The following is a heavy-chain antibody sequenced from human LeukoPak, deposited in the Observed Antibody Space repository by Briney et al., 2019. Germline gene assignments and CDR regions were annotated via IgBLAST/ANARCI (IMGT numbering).Heavy chain of an antibody. CDR2: IYSGGST. D-gene: IGHD3-22*01. CDR3: ATQDRYYYDSSGRSFDY. Sequence: PGVSLRLSCAASGFTVSSNYMSWVRQAPGKGLEWVSVIYSGGSTYYADSVKGRFTISRDNSKNTLYLQMNSLRAEDTAVYYCATQDRYYYDSSGRSFDYWGQGTLVTVSS. CDR1: GFTVSSNY. J-gene: IGHJ4*02. V-gene: IGHV3-53*01.